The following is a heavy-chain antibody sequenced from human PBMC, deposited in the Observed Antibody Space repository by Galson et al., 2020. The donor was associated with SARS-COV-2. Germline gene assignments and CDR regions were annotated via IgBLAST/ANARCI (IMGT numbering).Heavy chain of an antibody. Sequence: SETLSLTCTVSGGSISSGSYYWSWIRQPAGKGLEWIGRIYTSGSTNYNPSLKSRVTISVDTSKNQFSLKLSSVTAADTAVYYCARAHGTMIVEMNWFDPGGQGTLVTVSS. D-gene: IGHD3-22*01. CDR2: IYTSGST. CDR3: ARAHGTMIVEMNWFDP. V-gene: IGHV4-61*02. CDR1: GGSISSGSYY. J-gene: IGHJ5*02.